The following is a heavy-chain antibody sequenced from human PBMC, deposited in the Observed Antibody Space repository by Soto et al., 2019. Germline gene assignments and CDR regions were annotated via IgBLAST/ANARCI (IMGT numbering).Heavy chain of an antibody. Sequence: GGSLRLACAASGVTFSSYSMNWVRQAPGKGLEWVSYISSSSSTIYYADSVKGRFTISRDNAKNSLYLQMNSLRAEDTAVYYCARALGYCSSTSCDEIWFDPWGQGTLVTVSS. CDR2: ISSSSSTI. V-gene: IGHV3-48*01. J-gene: IGHJ5*02. CDR1: GVTFSSYS. CDR3: ARALGYCSSTSCDEIWFDP. D-gene: IGHD2-2*01.